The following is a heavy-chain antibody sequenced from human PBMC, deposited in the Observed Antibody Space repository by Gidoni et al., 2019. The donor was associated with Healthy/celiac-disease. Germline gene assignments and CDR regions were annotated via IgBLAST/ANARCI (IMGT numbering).Heavy chain of an antibody. CDR3: ARGRGYYYDSSGYYYLDY. CDR2: MNPNSGNT. Sequence: QVQLVQSGAEVKKPGASVKVSCKASGYTFTSYDINWVRQATGQGLEWMGWMNPNSGNTGYAQKFQGRVTMTRNTSISTAYMELSSLRSEDTAVYYCARGRGYYYDSSGYYYLDYWGQGTLVTVSS. CDR1: GYTFTSYD. J-gene: IGHJ4*02. V-gene: IGHV1-8*01. D-gene: IGHD3-22*01.